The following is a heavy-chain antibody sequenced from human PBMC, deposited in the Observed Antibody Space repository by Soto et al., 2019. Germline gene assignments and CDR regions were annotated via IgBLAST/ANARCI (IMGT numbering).Heavy chain of an antibody. CDR1: GFTVSRNF. CDR3: ARGGPRSSGYDPFDY. J-gene: IGHJ4*02. Sequence: EVQLVESGGGLVQPGGFLRLSCAASGFTVSRNFMNWVRQAPGKGLEWVSVIHSGGSTYYADSVKGRFTISRDNSKNTLYLQMNSLRAEDTAVYYCARGGPRSSGYDPFDYWGQGTLVTVSS. D-gene: IGHD3-22*01. CDR2: IHSGGST. V-gene: IGHV3-66*01.